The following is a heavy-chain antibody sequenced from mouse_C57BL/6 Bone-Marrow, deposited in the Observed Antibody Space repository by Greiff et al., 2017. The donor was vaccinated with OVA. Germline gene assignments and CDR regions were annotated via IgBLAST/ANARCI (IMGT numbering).Heavy chain of an antibody. J-gene: IGHJ2*01. CDR3: ITYRY. CDR1: GFNIKDDY. Sequence: EVQLQQSGAELVRPGASVKLSCTASGFNIKDDYMHWVKERPEQGLEWIGWIDPENGDTEYASKFQGKATITADTASKTVYLHLSSLTSEDTAVSYWITYRYRGQGTTLPVSS. CDR2: IDPENGDT. V-gene: IGHV14-4*01.